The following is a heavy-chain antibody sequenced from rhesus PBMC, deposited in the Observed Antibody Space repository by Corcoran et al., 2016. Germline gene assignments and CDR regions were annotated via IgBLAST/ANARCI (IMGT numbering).Heavy chain of an antibody. Sequence: QPQLQESGPGLVKPSETLSVTCAVSGGSISSSYWSWIRQAPGKGLEWIGDIYGSGSSTNYNPSLKSRVTLSVDTSKNQLSLKLSSVTAADTAVYYCAREDEYSDYWGQGVLVTVSS. D-gene: IGHD4-23*01. CDR2: IYGSGSST. V-gene: IGHV4-169*02. CDR1: GGSISSSY. J-gene: IGHJ4*01. CDR3: AREDEYSDY.